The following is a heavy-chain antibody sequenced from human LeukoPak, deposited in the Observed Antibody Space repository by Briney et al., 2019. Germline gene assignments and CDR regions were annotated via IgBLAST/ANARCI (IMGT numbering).Heavy chain of an antibody. V-gene: IGHV1-46*01. CDR3: ARDFGDDDRSWWLDP. CDR1: GYTFTRHY. Sequence: GASVKVSCKASGYTFTRHYMHWVRQAPGQGLEWMGVINPSGLWSSSAQKFQGRVTMTRDTSTSTDYMELRSLRSDDTAIYYCARDFGDDDRSWWLDPWGQGTLVTVSS. J-gene: IGHJ5*02. CDR2: INPSGLWS. D-gene: IGHD3-22*01.